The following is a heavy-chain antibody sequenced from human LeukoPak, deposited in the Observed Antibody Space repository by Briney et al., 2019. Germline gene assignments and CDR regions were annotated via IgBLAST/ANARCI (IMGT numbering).Heavy chain of an antibody. CDR3: ARVVAPGGNVDSYGMDV. D-gene: IGHD1-1*01. J-gene: IGHJ6*02. V-gene: IGHV3-33*01. CDR2: IWYDGSNK. CDR1: GFTFSSYG. Sequence: GGSLRLSCAASGFTFSSYGMHWVRQAPGKGLEWVAVIWYDGSNKNHADSVKGRFTISRGNSKNTLYLQMNSLRAEDTAVYYCARVVAPGGNVDSYGMDVWGQGTTVTVSS.